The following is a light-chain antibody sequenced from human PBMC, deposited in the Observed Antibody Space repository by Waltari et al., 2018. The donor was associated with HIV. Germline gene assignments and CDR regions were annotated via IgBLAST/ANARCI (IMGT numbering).Light chain of an antibody. J-gene: IGKJ5*01. Sequence: DIQMTQYPSSLSASVGDRVTITCRASHDISNYLAWFQQKPEEAPKSLIYAASTLQNGVPAKGLGSGSETYFTLTINCLQSEDSATYYCQQYKSYHLTFAQETRLEIK. V-gene: IGKV1-16*02. CDR2: AAS. CDR3: QQYKSYHLT. CDR1: HDISNY.